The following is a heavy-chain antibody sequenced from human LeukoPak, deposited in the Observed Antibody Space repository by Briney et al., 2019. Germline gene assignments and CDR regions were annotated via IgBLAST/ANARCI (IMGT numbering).Heavy chain of an antibody. V-gene: IGHV4-59*11. CDR1: GGSISSHY. CDR2: IYYSGST. Sequence: SETLSLTCTVSGGSISSHYWSWIRQPPGTGLVGVGYIYYSGSTNYNPSLESRVTISVDTSKNRFSLNLTSVTAADTAVYYCARFDSSGYYPDYWGPGILVSVSS. D-gene: IGHD3-22*01. J-gene: IGHJ4*02. CDR3: ARFDSSGYYPDY.